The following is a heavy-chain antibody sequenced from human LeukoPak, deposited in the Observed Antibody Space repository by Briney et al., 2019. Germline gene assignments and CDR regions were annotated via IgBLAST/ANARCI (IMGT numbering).Heavy chain of an antibody. V-gene: IGHV3-48*01. J-gene: IGHJ4*02. CDR1: GFTFNTYI. CDR2: ISGSSGII. CDR3: AREGAGVAAAGIGFDS. D-gene: IGHD6-13*01. Sequence: PGGSLRLSCAASGFTFNTYIMNWVRQAPGKGLEWVSYISGSSGIIDYADSVRGRFTISRDNAKNSLYLQMNSLRAEDTAVYYCAREGAGVAAAGIGFDSWGQGTLVTVSS.